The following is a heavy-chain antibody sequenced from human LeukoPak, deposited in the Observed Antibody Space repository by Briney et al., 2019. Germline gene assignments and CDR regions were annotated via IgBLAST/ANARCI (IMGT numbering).Heavy chain of an antibody. D-gene: IGHD3-10*01. J-gene: IGHJ4*02. CDR1: GFTFSDYY. CDR2: ISSSSSSYT. Sequence: TGGSLRLSCAASGFTFSDYYMSWIRQAPGKGLEWISYISSSSSSYTNYADSVKGRFTISRDNAKNSLYLQMNSLRAEDTAVYYCARVRGSVSYPYYLDYWGQGTLVTVSS. V-gene: IGHV3-11*06. CDR3: ARVRGSVSYPYYLDY.